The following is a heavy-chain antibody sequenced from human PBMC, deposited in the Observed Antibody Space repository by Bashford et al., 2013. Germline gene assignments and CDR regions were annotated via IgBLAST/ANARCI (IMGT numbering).Heavy chain of an antibody. CDR1: GGSISSNY. V-gene: IGHV4-59*08. CDR2: ISYSGST. D-gene: IGHD6-13*01. CDR3: ARHWSSSWYYFDY. J-gene: IGHJ4*02. Sequence: SETLSLTCTVSGGSISSNYWSWIRQPPGKGLEWIGYISYSGSTNSNPSLKSRVTISVDTSNNRFSLKLTSVTAADTAVYYCARHWSSSWYYFDYWGQGTLVTVSS.